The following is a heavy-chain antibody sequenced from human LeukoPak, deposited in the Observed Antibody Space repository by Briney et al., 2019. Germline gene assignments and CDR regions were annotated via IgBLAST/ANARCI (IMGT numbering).Heavy chain of an antibody. D-gene: IGHD6-19*01. Sequence: SETLSLTCTVSGGSISSSYWSWIRQPPGKGPEWIGYIYYSGSTNYNPSLKSRVTISVDTSKNQFSLKLSSVTAADTAVYYCARWVTTITYSSGWSDAFDIWGQGTMVSVSS. CDR1: GGSISSSY. V-gene: IGHV4-59*08. CDR2: IYYSGST. CDR3: ARWVTTITYSSGWSDAFDI. J-gene: IGHJ3*02.